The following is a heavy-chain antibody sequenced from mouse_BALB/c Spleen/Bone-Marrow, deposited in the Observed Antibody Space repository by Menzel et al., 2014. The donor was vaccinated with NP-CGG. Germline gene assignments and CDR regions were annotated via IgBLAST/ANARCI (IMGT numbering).Heavy chain of an antibody. CDR1: GYAFTEYS. CDR3: TRGGSSHCYFDV. D-gene: IGHD1-1*01. CDR2: ISTYSGNT. J-gene: IGHJ1*01. Sequence: QVQLQQSGPELVRPGVSVKISCKGSGYAFTEYSIHWVKQSHAKSLEWIGVISTYSGNTNFNQIFKGKATMTVDKSSSTAYMELARLTSEDSAIYYCTRGGSSHCYFDVWGAGTTVTVSS. V-gene: IGHV1-67*01.